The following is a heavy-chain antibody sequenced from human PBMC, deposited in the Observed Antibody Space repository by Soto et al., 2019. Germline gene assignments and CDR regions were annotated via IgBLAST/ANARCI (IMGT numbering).Heavy chain of an antibody. V-gene: IGHV1-8*01. J-gene: IGHJ3*02. D-gene: IGHD6-19*01. CDR3: ARGYRSGWEGDGFDI. Sequence: QGLEWMGWMNPNSGNTGYAQKFQGRVTMTRNTSISTAYMELSSLRSEDTAVYYCARGYRSGWEGDGFDISGQAPILTVSS. CDR2: MNPNSGNT.